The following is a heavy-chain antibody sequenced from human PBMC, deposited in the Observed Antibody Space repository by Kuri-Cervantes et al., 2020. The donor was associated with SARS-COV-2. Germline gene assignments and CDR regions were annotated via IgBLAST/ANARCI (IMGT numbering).Heavy chain of an antibody. CDR1: GFTFSSYS. J-gene: IGHJ4*02. CDR3: AKNPYYDFWSGLYFDS. CDR2: ISSSSSTI. V-gene: IGHV3-48*01. D-gene: IGHD3-3*01. Sequence: GGSLRLSCAASGFTFSSYSMNWVRQAPGKGLEWVSYISSSSSTIYYADSVQGRFTISRDNSKNTLYLEMNGLGGEDTAVYFCAKNPYYDFWSGLYFDSWGQGTLVTVSS.